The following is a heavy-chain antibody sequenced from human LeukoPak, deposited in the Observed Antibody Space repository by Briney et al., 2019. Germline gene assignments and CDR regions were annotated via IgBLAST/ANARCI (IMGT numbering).Heavy chain of an antibody. CDR2: ISWNSGSI. Sequence: GRSLRLSCAASGFTFDDYAMHWVRQAPGKGLKWVSGISWNSGSIGYADSVKGRFTISRDNAKNSLYLQMNSLRAEDTALYYCAKGGVPAASENWFDPWGQGTLVTVSS. V-gene: IGHV3-9*01. D-gene: IGHD2-2*01. CDR3: AKGGVPAASENWFDP. CDR1: GFTFDDYA. J-gene: IGHJ5*02.